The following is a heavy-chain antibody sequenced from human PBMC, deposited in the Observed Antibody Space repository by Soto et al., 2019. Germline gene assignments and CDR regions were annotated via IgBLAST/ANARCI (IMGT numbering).Heavy chain of an antibody. CDR3: ARDLGVGAASDY. CDR2: INAGNGNT. D-gene: IGHD1-26*01. J-gene: IGHJ4*02. Sequence: QVQLVQSGAEVKKPGASVKFSCKASGYTFTSYAMHWVRQAPGQRLEWMGWINAGNGNTKYSQKIQGRVTITRDTSASTGYMELSSLRSEDTAVYYCARDLGVGAASDYWGQGTLVTVSS. V-gene: IGHV1-3*01. CDR1: GYTFTSYA.